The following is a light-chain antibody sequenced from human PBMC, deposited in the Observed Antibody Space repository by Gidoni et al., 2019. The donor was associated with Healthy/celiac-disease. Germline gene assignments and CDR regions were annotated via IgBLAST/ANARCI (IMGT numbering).Light chain of an antibody. CDR2: GSS. CDR3: QQYDSSPPRT. CDR1: QSVSSSY. Sequence: EIVLTQSPGTLSLSPGERATLSCRASQSVSSSYLAWYQQKPGQAPRLLIYGSSSRATGIPDRFSGSGSGTDFTLTITRLEPEDFAVYYCQQYDSSPPRTFGQXTKVEIK. V-gene: IGKV3-20*01. J-gene: IGKJ1*01.